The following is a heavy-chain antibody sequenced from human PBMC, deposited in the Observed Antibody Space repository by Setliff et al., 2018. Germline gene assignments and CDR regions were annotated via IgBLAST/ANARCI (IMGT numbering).Heavy chain of an antibody. J-gene: IGHJ4*02. CDR3: ARHNTNLQPNDY. D-gene: IGHD1-1*01. CDR2: ISSSNSYI. Sequence: GGSLRLSCAASGFTFSSYWMSWVRKAPGKGLEWVSSISSSNSYIYYADSVKGRFTISRDNAKNSLYLQMNSLRAEDTAVYFCARHNTNLQPNDYWGQGTLVTVSS. CDR1: GFTFSSYW. V-gene: IGHV3-21*01.